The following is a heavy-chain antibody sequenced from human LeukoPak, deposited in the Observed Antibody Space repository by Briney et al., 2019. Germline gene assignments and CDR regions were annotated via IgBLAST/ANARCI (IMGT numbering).Heavy chain of an antibody. CDR2: IYYSGST. D-gene: IGHD4-17*01. CDR3: ARGGNYGDRNRAYYHYYMDV. J-gene: IGHJ6*03. CDR1: GGSISSYY. V-gene: IGHV4-59*01. Sequence: SETLSLTCTVSGGSISSYYWSWIRQPPGKGLEWIGYIYYSGSTNYNPSLKSRVTTSVDTSKNQFSLKLSSVTAADAAVYYCARGGNYGDRNRAYYHYYMDVWGKGTTVTVSS.